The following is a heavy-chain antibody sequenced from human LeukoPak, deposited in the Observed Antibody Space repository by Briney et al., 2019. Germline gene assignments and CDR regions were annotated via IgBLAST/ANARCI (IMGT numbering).Heavy chain of an antibody. Sequence: GGSLRLSCAASGFTFSSYAMSWVRQAPGKELEWVSAISGSGGSTYYADSVKGRFTISRDDSKNTLYLQMNSLRAEDTAVYYCAKDRDSSSWFRKNTPLDYWGQGTLVTVSS. D-gene: IGHD6-13*01. CDR2: ISGSGGST. CDR1: GFTFSSYA. CDR3: AKDRDSSSWFRKNTPLDY. J-gene: IGHJ4*02. V-gene: IGHV3-23*01.